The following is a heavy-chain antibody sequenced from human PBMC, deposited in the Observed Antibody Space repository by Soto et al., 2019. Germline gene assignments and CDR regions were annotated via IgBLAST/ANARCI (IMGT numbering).Heavy chain of an antibody. CDR2: IYYSGST. CDR3: ARLEADYSSSWLAGRDV. D-gene: IGHD6-13*01. CDR1: GGSISSGDYY. V-gene: IGHV4-30-4*01. Sequence: QVQLQESGPGLVKPSQTLSLTCTVSGGSISSGDYYWSWIRQPPGKGLEWIGYIYYSGSTYYNPSLKSRVTISVDTSKNQFSLKLSSVTAADTAVYYCARLEADYSSSWLAGRDVWGQGTTVTVSS. J-gene: IGHJ6*02.